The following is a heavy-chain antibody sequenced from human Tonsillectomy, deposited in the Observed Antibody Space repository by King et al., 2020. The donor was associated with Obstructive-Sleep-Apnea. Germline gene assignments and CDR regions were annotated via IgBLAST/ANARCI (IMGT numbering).Heavy chain of an antibody. V-gene: IGHV3-30*18. J-gene: IGHJ6*02. CDR1: GFTFSSYG. CDR2: ISYDGSNK. CDR3: AQSIVVVPATSGPYYGMDV. D-gene: IGHD2-2*01. Sequence: VQLVQSGGGVVQPGRSLRLSCAASGFTFSSYGMHWVRQAPGKGLEWVAVISYDGSNKYYADSVKGRFTISRDNSKNTLYLQMNSLRAEDTAVYYCAQSIVVVPATSGPYYGMDVWGQGTTVTVSS.